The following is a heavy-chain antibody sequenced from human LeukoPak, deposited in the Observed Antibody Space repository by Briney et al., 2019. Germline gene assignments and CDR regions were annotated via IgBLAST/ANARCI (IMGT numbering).Heavy chain of an antibody. V-gene: IGHV1-69*04. D-gene: IGHD3-3*01. CDR3: ARDRGHYDFWSGYSCFDY. Sequence: GSSVKVSCKASGGTFSSYAISWVRQAPGQGLEWMGRIIPILGIANYAQKFQGRVTITADKSTSTAYMELSSLRSEDTAVYYCARDRGHYDFWSGYSCFDYWGQGTLVTVSS. CDR2: IIPILGIA. CDR1: GGTFSSYA. J-gene: IGHJ4*02.